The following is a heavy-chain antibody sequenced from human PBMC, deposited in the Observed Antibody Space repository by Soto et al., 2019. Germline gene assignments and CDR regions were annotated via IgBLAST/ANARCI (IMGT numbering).Heavy chain of an antibody. D-gene: IGHD2-8*01. CDR2: ISAYNGDT. CDR1: GYTFRNYG. V-gene: IGHV1-18*01. CDR3: ARDGRHFLPNSENFDL. Sequence: QVQLLQSGPEVKKPGASVKLSCKASGYTFRNYGINWVRQAPGQGLEWMGWISAYNGDTNYAQNCQGRVTLATHTPTSAAYLELRSLKYHDTAMYYCARDGRHFLPNSENFDLWGQGTTVTVSS. J-gene: IGHJ3*01.